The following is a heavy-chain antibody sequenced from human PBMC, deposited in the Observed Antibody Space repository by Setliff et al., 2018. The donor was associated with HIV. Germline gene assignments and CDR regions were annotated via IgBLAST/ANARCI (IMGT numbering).Heavy chain of an antibody. J-gene: IGHJ4*02. D-gene: IGHD3-22*01. CDR2: IWFDERNK. CDR1: GFTFSDYN. CDR3: AKDVEFFPVPDSSGYIDY. Sequence: PGGSLRLSCAASGFTFSDYNMHWVRQAPGTGLEWVAVIWFDERNKYYGDSVKGRFTVSRDNTKNTLYLHMNGLGPEDTAVYYCAKDVEFFPVPDSSGYIDYWGQGTLVTVSS. V-gene: IGHV3-30*02.